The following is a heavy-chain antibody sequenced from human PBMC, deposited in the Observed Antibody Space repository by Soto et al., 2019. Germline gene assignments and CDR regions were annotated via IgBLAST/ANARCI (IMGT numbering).Heavy chain of an antibody. CDR2: INHSGSS. J-gene: IGHJ2*01. CDR1: GGAFSGFY. V-gene: IGHV4-34*01. CDR3: ARMAGPWYFDL. Sequence: QVHLQQWGAGLLKPSETLSLTCAVHGGAFSGFYWTWIRQPPGKGLEWIGEINHSGSSNYNPPLKSRVTMSLDTFRNHFSLSLSSVNAADTAVYYCARMAGPWYFDLWGRGTLVTVSS.